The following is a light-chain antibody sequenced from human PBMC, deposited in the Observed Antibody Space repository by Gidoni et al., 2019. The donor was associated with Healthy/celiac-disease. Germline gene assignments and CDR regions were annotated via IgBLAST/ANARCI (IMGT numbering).Light chain of an antibody. CDR3: NSRDSSGIHYV. J-gene: IGLJ1*01. CDR1: SLRSYY. Sequence: SSELIQDPAVSVALGQTVRITCPGDSLRSYYGSWYQQKPGQAPVLVIYGKNNRPSGIPDRFSGSSSGNTASLTITGAQAEDEADYYCNSRDSSGIHYVFGTGTKVTVL. CDR2: GKN. V-gene: IGLV3-19*01.